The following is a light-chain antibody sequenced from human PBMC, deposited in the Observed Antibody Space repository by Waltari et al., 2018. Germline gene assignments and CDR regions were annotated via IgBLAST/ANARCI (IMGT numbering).Light chain of an antibody. CDR2: SNN. CDR1: ASTIGVQT. V-gene: IGLV1-44*01. CDR3: APWDNSLNGPV. Sequence: QSVLTQPPSASGTPGPTVTISCSGSASTIGVQTVNWYQQVPGTAPKLLIYSNNQRPSGVPDRFSGSKSGTSASLAISGLQSEDEAVYYCAPWDNSLNGPVFGGGTKLTVL. J-gene: IGLJ2*01.